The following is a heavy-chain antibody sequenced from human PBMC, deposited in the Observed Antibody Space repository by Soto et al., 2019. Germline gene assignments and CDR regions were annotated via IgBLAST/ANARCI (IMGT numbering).Heavy chain of an antibody. D-gene: IGHD3-9*01. CDR3: TRQDIDSSKGWFDP. V-gene: IGHV3-73*02. CDR1: GFTFSGSA. CDR2: VRNRANNYAT. Sequence: EVQLVESGGGLVQPGGSLKLSCAASGFTFSGSAMHWVRQASGQGLEWLGRVRNRANNYATAYAASVKGRFTISRDDSKNTTYLQMSSLKTEDTAVYYCTRQDIDSSKGWFDPWGQGTLVTVSS. J-gene: IGHJ5*02.